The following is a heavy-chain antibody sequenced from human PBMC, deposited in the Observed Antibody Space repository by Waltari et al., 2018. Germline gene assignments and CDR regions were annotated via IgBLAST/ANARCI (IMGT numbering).Heavy chain of an antibody. D-gene: IGHD3-3*01. J-gene: IGHJ5*02. V-gene: IGHV3-30*02. CDR3: AKDRSTIFGVANWFDP. Sequence: QVQLVESGGGVVQPGGSLRLSCAASGFTFSSYGMHWVRQAPGKGLEWVAFIRYDGSNKYYADSVKGRFTISRDNYKNTLYLQMNSLRAEDTAVYYCAKDRSTIFGVANWFDPWGQGTLVTVSS. CDR2: IRYDGSNK. CDR1: GFTFSSYG.